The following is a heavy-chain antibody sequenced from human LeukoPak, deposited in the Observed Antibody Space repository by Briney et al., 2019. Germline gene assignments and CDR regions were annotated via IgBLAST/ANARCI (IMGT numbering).Heavy chain of an antibody. J-gene: IGHJ6*03. Sequence: PSETLSLTCTVSGGSITTYYWNWIRQPPGKGLEWIGYMYTTGNTNYNPSLASRVTLSLDASKNQFSLTLSSVTAADTAVYYCAKHDTLFGAAHFYMDVWGKGTTVTVSS. D-gene: IGHD3-3*01. CDR3: AKHDTLFGAAHFYMDV. CDR2: MYTTGNT. CDR1: GGSITTYY. V-gene: IGHV4-59*08.